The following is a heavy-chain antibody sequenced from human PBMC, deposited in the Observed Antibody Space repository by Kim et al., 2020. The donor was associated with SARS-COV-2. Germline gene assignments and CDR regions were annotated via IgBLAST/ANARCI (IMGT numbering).Heavy chain of an antibody. CDR1: GYTFTSYG. CDR2: ISAYNGNT. CDR3: ARILPGIAAAGNFDY. J-gene: IGHJ4*02. D-gene: IGHD6-13*01. V-gene: IGHV1-18*01. Sequence: ASVKVSCKASGYTFTSYGISWVRQAPGQGLEWMGWISAYNGNTNYAQKLQGRVTMTTDTSTSTAYMELRSLRSDDTAVYYCARILPGIAAAGNFDYWGQGTLVTVSS.